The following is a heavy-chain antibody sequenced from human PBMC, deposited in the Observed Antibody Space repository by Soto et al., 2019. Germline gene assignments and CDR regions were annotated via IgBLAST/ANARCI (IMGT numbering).Heavy chain of an antibody. J-gene: IGHJ4*02. Sequence: QVQLVQSGAEVKKPGSSVKVSCKASGGTFSSYSINWVRQAPGQGLEWMGEIIPIFGTANYAQKFQGRVTITADESTSTAYMELSSLRSEATAVYYCARDGGRHSGGIDSWGQGTLVTVSS. D-gene: IGHD1-26*01. CDR3: ARDGGRHSGGIDS. CDR1: GGTFSSYS. CDR2: IIPIFGTA. V-gene: IGHV1-69*01.